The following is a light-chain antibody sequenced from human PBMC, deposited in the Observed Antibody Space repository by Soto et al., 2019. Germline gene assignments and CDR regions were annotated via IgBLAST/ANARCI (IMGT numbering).Light chain of an antibody. J-gene: IGKJ2*01. V-gene: IGKV1-5*03. Sequence: DIQMTQSPSTLSASVGDRVTITCRASQSINNWLAWYQQKPGKAPNLLIYKATNLEGGVPSRFSGSGSGTEFTLTISRLQPDYFATYYCQQYNSSFGQGTNVEIK. CDR2: KAT. CDR1: QSINNW. CDR3: QQYNSS.